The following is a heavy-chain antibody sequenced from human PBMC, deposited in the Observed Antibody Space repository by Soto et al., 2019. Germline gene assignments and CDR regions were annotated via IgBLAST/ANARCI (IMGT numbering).Heavy chain of an antibody. CDR1: GFTFSSYS. Sequence: EVQLVESGGGLVKPGGSLRLSCAASGFTFSSYSMNWVRQAPGKGLEWVSSISSSSSYIYYADSVKGRFTSSRDNAKNSLYLQVNSLRAEDTAVYYCARDLYSSSERYFDYWGQGTLVTVSS. V-gene: IGHV3-21*01. CDR3: ARDLYSSSERYFDY. J-gene: IGHJ4*02. D-gene: IGHD6-6*01. CDR2: ISSSSSYI.